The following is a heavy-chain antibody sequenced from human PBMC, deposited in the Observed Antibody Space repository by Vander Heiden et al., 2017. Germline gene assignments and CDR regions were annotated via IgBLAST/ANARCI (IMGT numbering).Heavy chain of an antibody. CDR3: AKSQGYSSSSVDY. V-gene: IGHV3-23*01. D-gene: IGHD6-6*01. CDR1: GFIFSSYA. J-gene: IGHJ4*02. CDR2: ISGSGAST. Sequence: EVQLLESGGGLVQPGGSLRLSCAGSGFIFSSYAMSWGRQAPGKGLEWVSVISGSGASTYYADSVTGRFTISRDNSKNTIYLQMNSLRAEDTAVYYCAKSQGYSSSSVDYWGQGTLVTVSS.